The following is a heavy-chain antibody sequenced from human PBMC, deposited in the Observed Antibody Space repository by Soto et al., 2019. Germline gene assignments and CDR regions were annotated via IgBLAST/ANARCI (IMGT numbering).Heavy chain of an antibody. CDR1: GGSISSSSYY. CDR3: TFSSSWTNWFDP. V-gene: IGHV4-39*01. D-gene: IGHD6-13*01. CDR2: IYYSGST. Sequence: SETLSLTCTVSGGSISSSSYYWGWIRQPPGKGLEWIGSIYYSGSTYYNPSLKSRVTISVDTSKNQFSLKLSSVTAADTAVYYCTFSSSWTNWFDPWGQGTLVTVSS. J-gene: IGHJ5*02.